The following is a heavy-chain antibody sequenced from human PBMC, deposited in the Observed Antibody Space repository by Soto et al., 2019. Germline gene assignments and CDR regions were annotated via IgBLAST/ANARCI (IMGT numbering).Heavy chain of an antibody. D-gene: IGHD3-10*01. V-gene: IGHV3-23*01. CDR3: AKGRGGSGSLTPRVDF. CDR1: GFTFNNYA. Sequence: EVQLLESGGGLVQPGGSLRLSCAASGFTFNNYAMTWVRQAPGKGLEWVSAISGCGDTTSYADSVKGRFTVSRDGSKNTLYLQMSSMRAEDKALYYCAKGRGGSGSLTPRVDFWGQGTLVTVSS. CDR2: ISGCGDTT. J-gene: IGHJ4*02.